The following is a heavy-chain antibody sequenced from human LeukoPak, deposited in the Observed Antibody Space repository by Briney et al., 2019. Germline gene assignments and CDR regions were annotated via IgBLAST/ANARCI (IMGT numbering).Heavy chain of an antibody. CDR2: ISGSGGST. D-gene: IGHD6-13*01. CDR1: GFTFSSYA. V-gene: IGHV3-23*01. J-gene: IGHJ5*02. Sequence: SGGSLRLSCAASGFTFSSYAMSWVRQAPGKGLEWVSAISGSGGSTYYADSVKGRFTISRDNSKNTLYLQMNSLRAEDTAVYYCAKEECSSSGTDWFDPWGQGTLVTVSS. CDR3: AKEECSSSGTDWFDP.